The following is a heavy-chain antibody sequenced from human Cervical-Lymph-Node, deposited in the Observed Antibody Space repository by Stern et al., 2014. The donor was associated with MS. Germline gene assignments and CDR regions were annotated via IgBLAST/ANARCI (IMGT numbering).Heavy chain of an antibody. D-gene: IGHD3-22*01. CDR1: GFTFSLHD. CDR2: ISYDGDNK. CDR3: AKDPRIYDSSGYLEA. Sequence: QVQLVQSGGGVVQPGRSLRLSCAASGFTFSLHDMHWVRKAPGKGLEWVAAISYDGDNKFYTDSVKGRFTISRDSSKSTLHLQLNSLRPEDTAIYYCAKDPRIYDSSGYLEAWGQGTLVTVSS. J-gene: IGHJ5*02. V-gene: IGHV3-30*18.